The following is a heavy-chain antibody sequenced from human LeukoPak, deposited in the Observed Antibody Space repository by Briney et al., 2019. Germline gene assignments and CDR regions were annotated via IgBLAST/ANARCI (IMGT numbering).Heavy chain of an antibody. CDR2: INPNSGGT. J-gene: IGHJ6*03. CDR1: GYTFTGYY. V-gene: IGHV1-2*02. CDR3: ARDLDIVVVPAAMTSDYYYMDV. Sequence: GASVTVPCKASGYTFTGYYMHWVRQAPGQGLEWMGWINPNSGGTNYAQKFQGRVTMTRDTSISTAYMELSRLRSDDTAVYYCARDLDIVVVPAAMTSDYYYMDVWGKGTTVTVSS. D-gene: IGHD2-2*01.